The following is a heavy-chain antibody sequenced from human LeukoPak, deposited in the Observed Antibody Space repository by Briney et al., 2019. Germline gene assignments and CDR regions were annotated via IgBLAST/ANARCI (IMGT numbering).Heavy chain of an antibody. CDR1: GGSISSYY. V-gene: IGHV4-59*01. CDR3: ARAIYTSGTYSVYYFDY. D-gene: IGHD3-10*01. CDR2: IYYSGST. Sequence: PSETLSLTCTVSGGSISSYYWTWIRQPPGKGLEWLGYIYYSGSTSYNPSLKSRVTISLDTSKNQFSLRLTSVTAADTAVYYCARAIYTSGTYSVYYFDYWGQGTLVTVSS. J-gene: IGHJ4*02.